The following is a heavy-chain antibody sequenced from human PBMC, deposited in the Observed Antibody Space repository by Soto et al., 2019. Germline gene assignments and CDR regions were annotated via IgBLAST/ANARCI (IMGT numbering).Heavy chain of an antibody. J-gene: IGHJ4*02. CDR1: GFTFSSYE. Sequence: EVQLVESGGGLVQPGGSLRLSCAASGFTFSSYEMNWVRQAPGKGLEWVSYISSSGSTIYYADSVKGRFTISRDNDKNSLYLQMNSLRAEDTAVYYCARDPGSYGVDYWGQGTLVTVSS. V-gene: IGHV3-48*03. CDR2: ISSSGSTI. D-gene: IGHD1-26*01. CDR3: ARDPGSYGVDY.